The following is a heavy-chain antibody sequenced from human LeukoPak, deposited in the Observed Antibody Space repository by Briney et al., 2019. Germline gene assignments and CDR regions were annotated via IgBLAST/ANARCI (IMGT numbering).Heavy chain of an antibody. D-gene: IGHD3-9*01. CDR3: AKPLDYDILTGNLFGY. J-gene: IGHJ4*02. Sequence: SVKVSCKASGGSFISYAISWVRQAPGQGLEWMGGIIPIFGTANYAQKFQGRVTITADESTRTAYMELSSLRAEDTAVYYCAKPLDYDILTGNLFGYWGQGTLVTVSS. V-gene: IGHV1-69*13. CDR1: GGSFISYA. CDR2: IIPIFGTA.